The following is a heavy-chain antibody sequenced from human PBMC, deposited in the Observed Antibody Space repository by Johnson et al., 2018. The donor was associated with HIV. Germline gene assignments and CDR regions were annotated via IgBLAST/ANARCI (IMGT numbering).Heavy chain of an antibody. CDR1: GFTFSNYG. CDR3: ARDLSRGGIAARLGAFDI. D-gene: IGHD6-6*01. CDR2: ISYDGSNK. V-gene: IGHV3-30*03. J-gene: IGHJ3*02. Sequence: QVQLVESGGGVVQPGRSLRLSCVASGFTFSNYGMHWVRQAPGKGLEWVAVISYDGSNKYYADSVKGRFTISRDNSKNTLYLQMNSLRAEDTAVYYCARDLSRGGIAARLGAFDIWGQGTMVTVSS.